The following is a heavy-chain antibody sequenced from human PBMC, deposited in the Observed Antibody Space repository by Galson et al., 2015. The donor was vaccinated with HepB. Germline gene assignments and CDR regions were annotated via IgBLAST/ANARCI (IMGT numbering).Heavy chain of an antibody. CDR3: TTDRTFSSVYYVNYYYYAMHV. D-gene: IGHD6-25*01. Sequence: SLRLSCAASGFTFNNAWMSWVRQAPGKGLEWVGRIKSKTDGGTTDYAAPVKGRFSISRDDSKNILYLQMNSLKTDDTAVYYCTTDRTFSSVYYVNYYYYAMHVLGQGTTVTVSS. J-gene: IGHJ6*02. V-gene: IGHV3-15*01. CDR2: IKSKTDGGTT. CDR1: GFTFNNAW.